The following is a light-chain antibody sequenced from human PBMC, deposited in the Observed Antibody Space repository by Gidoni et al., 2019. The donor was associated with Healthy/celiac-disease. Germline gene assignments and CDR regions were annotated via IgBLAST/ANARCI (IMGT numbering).Light chain of an antibody. CDR1: QGISNY. CDR2: AAS. CDR3: QKYNSAPAT. Sequence: DIQMTQSPSSLSASVGDRVTITCRASQGISNYLAWYQQKPGKVPKLLIYAASTLQAGVPSRFGGSGSGTDFTLTISSLQHEDVATYYCQKYNSAPATFXPXTKVDIK. V-gene: IGKV1-27*01. J-gene: IGKJ3*01.